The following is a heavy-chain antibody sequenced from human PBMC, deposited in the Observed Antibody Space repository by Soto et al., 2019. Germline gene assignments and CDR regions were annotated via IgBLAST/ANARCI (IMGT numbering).Heavy chain of an antibody. D-gene: IGHD3-22*01. J-gene: IGHJ4*02. V-gene: IGHV3-74*01. CDR3: VRGDGDYHDGNGYLGRH. CDR2: IKSDGSGT. Sequence: EVQLVESGGGLVQPGGSLRLSCAASGFPFSSYWMHWVRQVPGKGPMWVSRIKSDGSGTYYGDSVQGRFIMSRDNAQDTLHLQMNSLRVEDTAVYYCVRGDGDYHDGNGYLGRHWGQGTLVTVSS. CDR1: GFPFSSYW.